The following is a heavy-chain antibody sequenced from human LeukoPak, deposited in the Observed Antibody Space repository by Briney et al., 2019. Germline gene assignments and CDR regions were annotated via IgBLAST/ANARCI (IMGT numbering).Heavy chain of an antibody. CDR3: ARDVIGDHDAFDI. Sequence: ASVEVSREASGHTFTDYLIHCAREAPGQGLVWMRWINPKSGDTKFEHKFQGRVTMTRDTSISTAYVELSRLRSDHTAVYYCARDVIGDHDAFDIWGQGTMVTVSS. D-gene: IGHD2-21*01. CDR2: INPKSGDT. V-gene: IGHV1-2*02. J-gene: IGHJ3*02. CDR1: GHTFTDYL.